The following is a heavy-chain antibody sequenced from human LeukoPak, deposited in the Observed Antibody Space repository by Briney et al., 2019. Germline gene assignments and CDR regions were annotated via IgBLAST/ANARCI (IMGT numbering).Heavy chain of an antibody. CDR2: MNPNSGNT. D-gene: IGHD3-10*01. CDR1: GYTFTSYD. J-gene: IGHJ5*02. CDR3: ARPVRGVIRFGKNWFDP. V-gene: IGHV1-8*01. Sequence: ASVKVSCKASGYTFTSYDINWVRQATGQGLEWMGWMNPNSGNTGYAQKFQGRVTMTRNTSISTAYMELSSLRSDDTAVYYCARPVRGVIRFGKNWFDPWGQGTLVTVSS.